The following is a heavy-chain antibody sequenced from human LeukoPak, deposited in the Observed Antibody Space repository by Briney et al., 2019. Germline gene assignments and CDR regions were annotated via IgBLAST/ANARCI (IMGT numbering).Heavy chain of an antibody. CDR2: ISSSSSYI. J-gene: IGHJ4*02. V-gene: IGHV3-21*06. CDR3: ARDLGSSGPFGGDY. Sequence: PGGSLRLSCAASGFTFSSYSMTWVRQAPGKGLEWVSSISSSSSYIYYADSVKGRFTISRDNTKNSLYLQMNGLRAEDTAVYYCARDLGSSGPFGGDYWGQGTLVTVSS. CDR1: GFTFSSYS. D-gene: IGHD6-19*01.